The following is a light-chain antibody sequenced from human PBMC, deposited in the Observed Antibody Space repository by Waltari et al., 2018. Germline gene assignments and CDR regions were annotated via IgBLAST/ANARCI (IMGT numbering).Light chain of an antibody. CDR1: SSNIGAGHD. J-gene: IGLJ3*02. V-gene: IGLV1-40*01. Sequence: QSILTQPTSVSGAPGQRVTISCTGSSSNIGAGHDVHWYQAFPGTAPKLLIYGNYNRPSGVPDRFSGSKSGSSPSLAINGLQAEDEADYYCQSFDSNVRGGVVFGGGTKVTVL. CDR3: QSFDSNVRGGVV. CDR2: GNY.